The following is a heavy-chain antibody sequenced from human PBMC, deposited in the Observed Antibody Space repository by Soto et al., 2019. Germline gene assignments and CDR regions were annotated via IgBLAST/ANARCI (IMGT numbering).Heavy chain of an antibody. CDR2: IYYGGST. D-gene: IGHD3-10*01. Sequence: SETLSLTCTVSGGSISSYYWSWIRQPPGKGLEWIGYIYYGGSTNYNPSLKSRVTISVDTSKNQFSLKLSSVTAADTAVYYCARDRGFTWGQGTLVTVSS. CDR3: ARDRGFT. CDR1: GGSISSYY. V-gene: IGHV4-59*01. J-gene: IGHJ5*02.